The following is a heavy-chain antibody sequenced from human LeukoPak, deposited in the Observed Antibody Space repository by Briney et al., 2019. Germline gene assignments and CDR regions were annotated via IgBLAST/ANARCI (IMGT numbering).Heavy chain of an antibody. J-gene: IGHJ4*02. V-gene: IGHV3-30*01. CDR3: ARGGPYYGSGSYSAFDY. D-gene: IGHD3-10*01. Sequence: DSVTGGFTISRDNSKNTPYLQMNSLRVEDTAVYYCARGGPYYGSGSYSAFDYWGQGTLVIVSS.